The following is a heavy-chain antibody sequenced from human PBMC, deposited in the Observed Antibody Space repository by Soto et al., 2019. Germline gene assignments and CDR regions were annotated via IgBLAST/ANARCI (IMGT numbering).Heavy chain of an antibody. CDR2: IYWDDDK. Sequence: QITLKESGPTLVKPTQTLTLTCTFSGFSLTTTGVSVGWIRQPPGEALEWLALIYWDDDKRYSPSLKRRLAVIKDTSKNQVVLSMTNIDPVDTATYYCAHYTSGTYFLYWGPGILVTVSS. J-gene: IGHJ4*02. V-gene: IGHV2-5*02. CDR3: AHYTSGTYFLY. CDR1: GFSLTTTGVS. D-gene: IGHD3-10*01.